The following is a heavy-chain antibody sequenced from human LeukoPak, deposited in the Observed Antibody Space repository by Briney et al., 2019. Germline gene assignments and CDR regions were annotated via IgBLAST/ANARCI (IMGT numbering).Heavy chain of an antibody. CDR2: ISGSGGST. J-gene: IGHJ6*02. Sequence: PGGSLRLSCAASGFTFSSYAMSWVRQAPGKGLEWVSAISGSGGSTYYADSVKGRFTISRDNSKNTLYLQMNSLRAEDTAVYYCAKDYYDFWSGYSPYYYYYYGMHVWGQGTTVTVSS. CDR3: AKDYYDFWSGYSPYYYYYYGMHV. V-gene: IGHV3-23*01. D-gene: IGHD3-3*01. CDR1: GFTFSSYA.